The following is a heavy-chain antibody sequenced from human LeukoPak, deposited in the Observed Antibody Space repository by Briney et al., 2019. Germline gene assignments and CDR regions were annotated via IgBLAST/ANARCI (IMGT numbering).Heavy chain of an antibody. J-gene: IGHJ4*02. CDR1: GYSFSNFW. CDR2: IYPGDSEI. Sequence: GESLKISCKGSGYSFSNFWIGWVRQMPGKGLEWMGMIYPGDSEIRYRPSIQGQVTISADKSISTAYLQWSSLKASDTAMYYCARRGYGDYGEFDYWGQGTLVTVSS. V-gene: IGHV5-51*01. D-gene: IGHD4-17*01. CDR3: ARRGYGDYGEFDY.